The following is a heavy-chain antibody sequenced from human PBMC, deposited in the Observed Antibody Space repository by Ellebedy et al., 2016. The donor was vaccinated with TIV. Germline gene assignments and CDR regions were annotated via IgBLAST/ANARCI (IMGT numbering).Heavy chain of an antibody. CDR3: ARVRNWGGWYFDL. CDR2: TYYSGST. V-gene: IGHV4-30-4*01. CDR1: GGSISSGDYQ. Sequence: MPSETLSLTCSVSGGSISSGDYQRSWIRQPPGKGLEWIGSTYYSGSTSYYPSLKSRVTISVDTSKNQFSLNLSSVTAADTAVYYCARVRNWGGWYFDLWGRGTLVTVSS. D-gene: IGHD7-27*01. J-gene: IGHJ2*01.